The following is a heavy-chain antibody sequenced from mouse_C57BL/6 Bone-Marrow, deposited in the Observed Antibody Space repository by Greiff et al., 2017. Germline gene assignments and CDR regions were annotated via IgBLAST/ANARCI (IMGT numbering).Heavy chain of an antibody. D-gene: IGHD1-1*01. Sequence: VQLVESGPELVKPGASVKLSCKASGYTFTSYDMNWVKQRPGQGLEWIGWIYPGDGSTKYNDKFKGKATLTVDTSSSTAYMPLRSLTSEDSAVYFCAREDGSSYWYFDVWGTGTTVTVSS. CDR3: AREDGSSYWYFDV. V-gene: IGHV1-85*01. J-gene: IGHJ1*03. CDR2: IYPGDGST. CDR1: GYTFTSYD.